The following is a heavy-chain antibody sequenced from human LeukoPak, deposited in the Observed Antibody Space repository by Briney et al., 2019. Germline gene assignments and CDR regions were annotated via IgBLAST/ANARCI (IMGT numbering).Heavy chain of an antibody. Sequence: ASVKVSCKASGGTFSSYAISWVRQAPGQGLEWMGRIIPIFGTANYAQKFQGRVTITADESTSTAYMELSSLRSEDTAVYYCARDMGGSYYYFDYWGQGTLVTVSS. J-gene: IGHJ4*02. D-gene: IGHD1-26*01. CDR3: ARDMGGSYYYFDY. CDR2: IIPIFGTA. V-gene: IGHV1-69*13. CDR1: GGTFSSYA.